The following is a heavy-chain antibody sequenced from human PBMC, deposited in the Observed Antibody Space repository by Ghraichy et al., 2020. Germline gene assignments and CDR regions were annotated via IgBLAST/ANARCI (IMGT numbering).Heavy chain of an antibody. D-gene: IGHD6-19*01. CDR1: GFTFDDYT. CDR2: ISWDGGST. CDR3: AKDIDYGWSRGTNYFDY. V-gene: IGHV3-43*01. Sequence: GGSLRLSCAASGFTFDDYTMHWVRQAPGKGLEWVSLISWDGGSTYYADSVKGRFTISRDNSKNSLYLQMNSLRTEDTALYYCAKDIDYGWSRGTNYFDYWGQGTLVTVSS. J-gene: IGHJ4*02.